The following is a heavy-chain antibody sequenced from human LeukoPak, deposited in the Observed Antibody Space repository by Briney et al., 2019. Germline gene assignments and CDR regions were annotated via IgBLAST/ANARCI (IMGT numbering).Heavy chain of an antibody. V-gene: IGHV4-39*01. CDR3: ARQPYYYDSSGYWFDY. Sequence: SETLSLTCTVSGGSISSSSYYWGWIRQPPGKGLEWIGSIYYSGSTYYNPPLKSRVTISVDTSKNQFSLKLSSVTAADTAVYYCARQPYYYDSSGYWFDYWGQGTLVTVSS. CDR1: GGSISSSSYY. CDR2: IYYSGST. J-gene: IGHJ4*02. D-gene: IGHD3-22*01.